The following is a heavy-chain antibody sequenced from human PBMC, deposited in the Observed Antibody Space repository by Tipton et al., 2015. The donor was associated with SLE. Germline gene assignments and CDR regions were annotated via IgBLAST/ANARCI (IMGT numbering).Heavy chain of an antibody. CDR3: ARDGGGIDDYRAYYYYGMDV. CDR2: ISAYNGNT. CDR1: ADTFNHFA. Sequence: QLVQSGAEVKKPGSSMKVSCKASADTFNHFAITWVRQAPGQGLEWMGWISAYNGNTNYAQKLQGRVTMTTDTSTSTAYMELRSLRSDDTAGYYCARDGGGIDDYRAYYYYGMDVWGQGTTVTVSS. D-gene: IGHD4-11*01. J-gene: IGHJ6*02. V-gene: IGHV1-18*01.